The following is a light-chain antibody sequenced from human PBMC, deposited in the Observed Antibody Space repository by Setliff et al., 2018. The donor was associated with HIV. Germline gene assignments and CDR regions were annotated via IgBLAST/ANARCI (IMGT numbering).Light chain of an antibody. CDR1: SIGIYNY. Sequence: SVLAQPASVSGSPGQSITISCTGTSIGIYNYVSWYQQHPGKAPKLMIYDVSERPSGVSRRFSASKSGNTASLTISGLQPEDEADYYCKSYTGSSPLYVFGAGTKVTVL. CDR2: DVS. CDR3: KSYTGSSPLYV. V-gene: IGLV2-14*03. J-gene: IGLJ1*01.